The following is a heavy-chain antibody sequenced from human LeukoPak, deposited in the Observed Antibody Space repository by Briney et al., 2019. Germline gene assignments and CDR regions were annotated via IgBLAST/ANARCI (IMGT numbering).Heavy chain of an antibody. V-gene: IGHV3-30*02. Sequence: GGSLRLSCAASGFTFSSYGMHWVRQAPDRGLEWMAFIRYNGSNKYYADSVKGRFTISRDNSKNTLYLQMNSLRAEDTAVYYCAKSDDSGYDPFPPDYWGQGTLVTVSS. D-gene: IGHD5-12*01. CDR2: IRYNGSNK. J-gene: IGHJ4*02. CDR1: GFTFSSYG. CDR3: AKSDDSGYDPFPPDY.